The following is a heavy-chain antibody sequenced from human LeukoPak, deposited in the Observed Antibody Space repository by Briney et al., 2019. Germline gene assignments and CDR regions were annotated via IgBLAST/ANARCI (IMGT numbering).Heavy chain of an antibody. J-gene: IGHJ4*02. V-gene: IGHV3-30-3*01. CDR3: VRGIGLSSGWYEFDY. CDR2: ISFDGSNK. CDR1: GFTFSSYA. Sequence: PGGSLRLSCAASGFTFSSYAIHWVRQAPGKGLEWVSLISFDGSNKYYVDSVKGRFTISRDNSKNTLHLQMNSLKPEDTAVYYCVRGIGLSSGWYEFDYWGQGTLVTVSS. D-gene: IGHD6-19*01.